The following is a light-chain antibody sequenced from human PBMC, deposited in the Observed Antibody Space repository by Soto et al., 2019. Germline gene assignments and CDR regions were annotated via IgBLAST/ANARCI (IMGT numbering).Light chain of an antibody. CDR2: AAS. V-gene: IGKV1-39*01. J-gene: IGKJ2*01. Sequence: DLQMTQSPSSLSASVGDRVTITCRASQSINSYLNWYQQKPGKAPKLLIYAASSLQSGVPSRFSGSGSGTDFTLTISSLQPEDFATYYCQQTYSFGQGTKLEIK. CDR3: QQTYS. CDR1: QSINSY.